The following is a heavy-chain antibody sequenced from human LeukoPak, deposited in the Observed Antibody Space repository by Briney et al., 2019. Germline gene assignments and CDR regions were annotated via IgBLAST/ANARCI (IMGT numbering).Heavy chain of an antibody. CDR3: ARDSYTYYYDSSGYSDY. CDR2: ISSSSSYI. Sequence: GGSLRLSCAASGFTFSSYWMRWVRQAPGKGLEWVSSISSSSSYIYYADSVKGRFTISRDNAKNSLYLQMNSLRAEDTAVYYCARDSYTYYYDSSGYSDYWGQGTLVTVSS. D-gene: IGHD3-22*01. V-gene: IGHV3-21*01. J-gene: IGHJ4*02. CDR1: GFTFSSYW.